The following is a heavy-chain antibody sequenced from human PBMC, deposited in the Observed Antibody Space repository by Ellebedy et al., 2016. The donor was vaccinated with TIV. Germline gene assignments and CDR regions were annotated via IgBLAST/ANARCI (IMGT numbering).Heavy chain of an antibody. CDR1: GFTFGDYY. D-gene: IGHD3-9*01. CDR2: ITNTGSHT. V-gene: IGHV3-11*01. Sequence: PGGSLRLSCAASGFTFGDYYMSWVRQAPGKGLEWVSYITNTGSHTYYADSVKGRFTVARDSANNSVYLQMNSLRAEDTAVYYCGRARQPGYFAYYYYGMDVWGQGTTVTVSS. CDR3: GRARQPGYFAYYYYGMDV. J-gene: IGHJ6*02.